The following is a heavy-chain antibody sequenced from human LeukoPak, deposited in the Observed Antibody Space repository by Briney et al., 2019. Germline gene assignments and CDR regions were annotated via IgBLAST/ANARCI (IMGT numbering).Heavy chain of an antibody. D-gene: IGHD4-17*01. CDR2: MNPNSGST. CDR3: ARAEDYGDYYFDY. CDR1: GYTFTNYD. J-gene: IGHJ4*02. V-gene: IGHV1-8*01. Sequence: RASVKVSCKASGYTFTNYDINWVRQATGQGLEWMGWMNPNSGSTDYAQKFQGRVTMTRNTSIGTAYMELSSLRSEDTAVYYCARAEDYGDYYFDYWGQRTLVTVSS.